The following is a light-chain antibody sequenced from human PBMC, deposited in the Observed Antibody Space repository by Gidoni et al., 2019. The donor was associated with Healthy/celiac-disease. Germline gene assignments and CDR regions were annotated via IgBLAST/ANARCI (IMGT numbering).Light chain of an antibody. CDR2: WAS. Sequence: DIVMTQYPDSLAVSLGERATINCKSSQRVLYSSNNKHYLAWYQQKPGQPPKLLIYWASTRESWVPARFSGSGSGTDFTLTISSLQAEDVAVYYCQQYYSTPFTFGPGPKVDIK. CDR3: QQYYSTPFT. CDR1: QRVLYSSNNKHY. J-gene: IGKJ3*01. V-gene: IGKV4-1*01.